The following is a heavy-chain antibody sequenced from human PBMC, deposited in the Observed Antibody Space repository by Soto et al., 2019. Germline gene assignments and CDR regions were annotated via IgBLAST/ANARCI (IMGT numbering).Heavy chain of an antibody. CDR3: ASGGGNLPRGNFDY. V-gene: IGHV1-18*01. D-gene: IGHD3-10*01. Sequence: ASVKVSCKASGYSFTTYGFSWVRQAPGQGLEWMGWISAYSGNTYYAQNLQGRLTMTTEKSTSTAYMELRSLRSDDTAVYYCASGGGNLPRGNFDYWGQGTLVTVSS. CDR1: GYSFTTYG. CDR2: ISAYSGNT. J-gene: IGHJ4*02.